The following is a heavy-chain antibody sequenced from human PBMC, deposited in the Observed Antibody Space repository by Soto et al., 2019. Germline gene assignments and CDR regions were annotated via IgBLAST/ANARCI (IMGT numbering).Heavy chain of an antibody. CDR3: ASSIAVTGHFDY. J-gene: IGHJ4*02. CDR2: VSSDGSNK. CDR1: GFIFSNNA. D-gene: IGHD6-19*01. Sequence: QGQLVESGGGVVQPGRSLRLSCEASGFIFSNNAFHWVRQAPGKGLEWVAVVSSDGSNKFYPDSVQGRFTISRDNSKNTLFLQLNNLRAEDTAVYYCASSIAVTGHFDYWGQGALVTVSS. V-gene: IGHV3-30-3*01.